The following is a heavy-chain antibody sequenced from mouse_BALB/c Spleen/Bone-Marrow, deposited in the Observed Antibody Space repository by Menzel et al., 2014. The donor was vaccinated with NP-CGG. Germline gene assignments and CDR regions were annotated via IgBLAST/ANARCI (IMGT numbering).Heavy chain of an antibody. J-gene: IGHJ4*01. CDR1: GFTFSSYT. D-gene: IGHD1-1*01. CDR3: ARYPSYYYGYAMDY. V-gene: IGHV5-9*03. Sequence: EVKLVESGGGLVKPGGSLKLSCAASGFTFSSYTMSWVRQTPEKRLEWVATISSGGGNTYYPDSVKGRFTISRDNAKNNLYLQMSSLRSEDTALYYCARYPSYYYGYAMDYWGQGTPVTVSS. CDR2: ISSGGGNT.